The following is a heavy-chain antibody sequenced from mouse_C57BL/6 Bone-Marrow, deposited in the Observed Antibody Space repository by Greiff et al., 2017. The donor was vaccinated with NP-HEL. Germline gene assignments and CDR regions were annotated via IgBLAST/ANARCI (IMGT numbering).Heavy chain of an antibody. Sequence: VQLQQSGAELARPGASVKMSCKASGYTFTSYTMHWVKQRPGQGLEWIGYINPSSGYTKYNQKFKDKATLTADKSSSTAYMQLSSLTSEDSAVYYCARWEPVVATGAMDYWGQGTSVTVSS. J-gene: IGHJ4*01. V-gene: IGHV1-4*01. D-gene: IGHD1-1*01. CDR2: INPSSGYT. CDR3: ARWEPVVATGAMDY. CDR1: GYTFTSYT.